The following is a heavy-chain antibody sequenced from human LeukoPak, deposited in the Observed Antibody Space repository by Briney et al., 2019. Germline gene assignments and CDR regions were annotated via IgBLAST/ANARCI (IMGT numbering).Heavy chain of an antibody. CDR2: ISAYNGNT. CDR1: GYTFTSYG. D-gene: IGHD6-13*01. CDR3: ARGVRGSSWYGDEGYYFDY. Sequence: ASVKDSCKASGYTFTSYGISWVRQAPGQGLEWMGWISAYNGNTNYAQKLQGRVTMTTDTSTSTAYMELRSLRSDDTAVYYCARGVRGSSWYGDEGYYFDYWGQGTLVTVSS. J-gene: IGHJ4*02. V-gene: IGHV1-18*01.